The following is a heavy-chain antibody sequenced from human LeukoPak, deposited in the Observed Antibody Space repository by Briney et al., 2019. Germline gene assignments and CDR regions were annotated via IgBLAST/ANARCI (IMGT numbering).Heavy chain of an antibody. D-gene: IGHD3-10*01. J-gene: IGHJ3*02. V-gene: IGHV1-2*02. Sequence: GASVKVSCKASGYTFTGYYMHWVRQAPGQGLEWMGWINPNSGGTNYAQKFQGRVTMTRDTSISTAYMELSRLRSDDTAVYYCARDYYGSGSFPGAFDIWGQGTMVTVSS. CDR2: INPNSGGT. CDR1: GYTFTGYY. CDR3: ARDYYGSGSFPGAFDI.